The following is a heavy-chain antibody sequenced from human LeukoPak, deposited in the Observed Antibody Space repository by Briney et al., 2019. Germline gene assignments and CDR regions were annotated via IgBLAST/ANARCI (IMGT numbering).Heavy chain of an antibody. D-gene: IGHD2-21*02. CDR2: IYPGDSDT. CDR1: GYSFTNYW. Sequence: GESLQISCKGSGYSFTNYWIGWVRQVPGQGLEWMGIIYPGDSDTRYSPSFQGQVTMSADKSISTAYLQWSSLKASDTAMYYCARQTRYCGGDCNSFDYWGQGTLVTVSP. V-gene: IGHV5-51*01. CDR3: ARQTRYCGGDCNSFDY. J-gene: IGHJ4*02.